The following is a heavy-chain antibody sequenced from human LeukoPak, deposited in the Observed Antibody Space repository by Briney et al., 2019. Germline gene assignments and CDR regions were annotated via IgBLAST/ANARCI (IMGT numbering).Heavy chain of an antibody. CDR3: ARDKDLGGHDY. CDR1: GFTFDDYG. J-gene: IGHJ4*02. V-gene: IGHV3-20*04. D-gene: IGHD3-10*01. CDR2: INWNGGST. Sequence: GGSLRLSXAASGFTFDDYGMSWVRQAPGKGLEWVTGINWNGGSTGYADSVKGRFTISRDNAKNSLYLQMNSLRAEDTALYYCARDKDLGGHDYWGQGTLVTVSS.